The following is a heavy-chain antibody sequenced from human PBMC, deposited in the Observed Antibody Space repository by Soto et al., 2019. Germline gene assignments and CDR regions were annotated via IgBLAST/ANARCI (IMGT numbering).Heavy chain of an antibody. D-gene: IGHD3-16*01. CDR3: ARATFGGVVGGYYYYGLDV. J-gene: IGHJ6*02. Sequence: SETLSLTCTVSGDSISSNHWNWIRQPAGKGLEWIGRISTSGSTNYNPSLKSRVTMAVDTSKNQFSLKLSSVTAADTAVYYCARATFGGVVGGYYYYGLDVWGQGTTVTVSS. V-gene: IGHV4-4*07. CDR2: ISTSGST. CDR1: GDSISSNH.